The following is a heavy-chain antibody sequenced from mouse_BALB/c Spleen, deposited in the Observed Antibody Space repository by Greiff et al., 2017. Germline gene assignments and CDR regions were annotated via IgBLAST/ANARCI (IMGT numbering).Heavy chain of an antibody. CDR1: GFTFSDYG. V-gene: IGHV5-15*02. CDR3: ARDYTYAMDY. CDR2: ISNLAYSI. J-gene: IGHJ4*01. Sequence: EVQLVESGGGLVQPGGSRKLSCAASGFTFSDYGMAWVRQAPGKGPEWVAFISNLAYSIYYADTVTGRFTISRENAKNTLYLEMSSLRSEDTAMYYCARDYTYAMDYWGQGTSVTVSS.